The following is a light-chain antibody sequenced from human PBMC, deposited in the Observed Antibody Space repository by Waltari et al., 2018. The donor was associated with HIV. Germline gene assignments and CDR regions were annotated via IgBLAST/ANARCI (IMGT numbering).Light chain of an antibody. CDR2: DTS. CDR3: QWRTKWRPGT. Sequence: EIVLTQSPATLSLSPGERATLSCRASQSVTNSLAWYQQKPGQTPRLLIYDTSNRATGIPARFSGSGSETDVSLTISSPEPDDVAVYYCQWRTKWRPGTFGQGTRLEIK. J-gene: IGKJ5*01. V-gene: IGKV3-11*01. CDR1: QSVTNS.